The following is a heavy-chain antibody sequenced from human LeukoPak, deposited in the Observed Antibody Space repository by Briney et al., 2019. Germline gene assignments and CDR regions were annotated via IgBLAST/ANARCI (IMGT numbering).Heavy chain of an antibody. J-gene: IGHJ5*02. CDR2: IYPSGNT. D-gene: IGHD3-3*01. V-gene: IGHV4-4*02. CDR3: ASGGYYRLDP. CDR1: GYSISSDNW. Sequence: SETLSLTCDVSGYSISSDNWWSWVRQPPGKGLEWIGEIYPSGNTNYNPSLKSRLTISIDKSKNQFSLKLNSVTAADTAMYYCASGGYYRLDPWGQGTLVTVS.